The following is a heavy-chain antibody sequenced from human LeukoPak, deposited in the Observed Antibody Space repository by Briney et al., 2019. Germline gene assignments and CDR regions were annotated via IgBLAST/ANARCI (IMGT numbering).Heavy chain of an antibody. Sequence: SETLSLTCTVSGGSISSGGYYWSWIRQHPGKGLEWIGYIYYSGSTYYNPSLKSRVTISVDTSKNQFSLKLSSVTAADTAVYYCASPSKYYYDSGGYYPYYYFDYWGQGTLVTVSS. CDR3: ASPSKYYYDSGGYYPYYYFDY. J-gene: IGHJ4*02. CDR1: GGSISSGGYY. CDR2: IYYSGST. D-gene: IGHD3-22*01. V-gene: IGHV4-31*03.